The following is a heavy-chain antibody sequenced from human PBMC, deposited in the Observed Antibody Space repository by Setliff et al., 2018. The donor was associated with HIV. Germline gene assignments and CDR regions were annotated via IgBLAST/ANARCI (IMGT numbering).Heavy chain of an antibody. V-gene: IGHV4-31*03. CDR3: ARDGDGNFDY. D-gene: IGHD7-27*01. J-gene: IGHJ4*02. CDR2: IYYSGGT. CDR1: GGSISSGGYY. Sequence: SETLSLTCTVSGGSISSGGYYWSWIRQHPGKGLEWIGYIYYSGGTYYNPSLKSRVTISVDTSKNQFSLKLSSVTAADTAVYYCARDGDGNFDYWGQGTLVTVSS.